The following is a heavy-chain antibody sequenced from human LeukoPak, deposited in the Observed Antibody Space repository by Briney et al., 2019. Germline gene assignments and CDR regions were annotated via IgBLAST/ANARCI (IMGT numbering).Heavy chain of an antibody. CDR2: ISYDGSNK. CDR1: GFTFSSYA. D-gene: IGHD1-26*01. J-gene: IGHJ6*03. CDR3: ARNVRELRGLGYYYYMDV. V-gene: IGHV3-30-3*01. Sequence: PGGSLRLSCAASGFTFSSYAMHWVRQAPGKGLEWVAVISYDGSNKYYADSVKGRFTISRDNSKNTLYLQMNSLRAEDTAVYYCARNVRELRGLGYYYYMDVWGKGTTVTVSS.